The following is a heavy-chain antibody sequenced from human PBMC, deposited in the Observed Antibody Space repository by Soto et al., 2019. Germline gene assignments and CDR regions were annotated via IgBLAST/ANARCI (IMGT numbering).Heavy chain of an antibody. CDR1: GFNSNSYA. V-gene: IGHV3-23*01. D-gene: IGHD4-17*01. CDR2: VNAGGTYT. Sequence: GGSLRLSCAASGFNSNSYAMTWVRQAPGKGQEWVSAVNAGGTYTLYADSVKGRFTISRDNSKNTLYLQMSSLRVEDTATYYCAKDPNGDYIGAFDNWGQGTMVTVSS. J-gene: IGHJ3*02. CDR3: AKDPNGDYIGAFDN.